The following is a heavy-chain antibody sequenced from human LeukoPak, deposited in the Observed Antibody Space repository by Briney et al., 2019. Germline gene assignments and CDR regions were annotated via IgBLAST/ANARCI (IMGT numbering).Heavy chain of an antibody. J-gene: IGHJ4*02. CDR3: AREPEYNWNGCADY. V-gene: IGHV1-3*01. D-gene: IGHD1-20*01. Sequence: ASVKVSCKASGYTFTSYGIHWVRQAPGQGLEWMGWINCVSGNTKYSQKFQGRVTITRDTSATTAYMELSSLRSEDTAVYYCAREPEYNWNGCADYWGQGTLVTVSS. CDR1: GYTFTSYG. CDR2: INCVSGNT.